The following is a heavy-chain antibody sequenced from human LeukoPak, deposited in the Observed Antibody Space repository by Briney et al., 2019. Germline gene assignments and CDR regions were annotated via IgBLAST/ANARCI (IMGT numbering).Heavy chain of an antibody. Sequence: SETLSLTCTVSGGSISSYHWSWIRQPPGKGLEWIGYIYYSGSTNYNPSLKSRVTISVDTSKNQFSLKLSSVTAADTAVYYCARASTVVVAATYNWFDPWGQGTLVTVSS. CDR2: IYYSGST. J-gene: IGHJ5*02. CDR1: GGSISSYH. CDR3: ARASTVVVAATYNWFDP. D-gene: IGHD2-15*01. V-gene: IGHV4-59*01.